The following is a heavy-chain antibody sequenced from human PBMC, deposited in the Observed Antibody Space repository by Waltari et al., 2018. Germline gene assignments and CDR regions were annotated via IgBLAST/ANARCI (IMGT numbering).Heavy chain of an antibody. CDR2: ISSSSSYI. J-gene: IGHJ4*02. CDR3: ASLHYDFWSGYPDFDY. D-gene: IGHD3-3*01. CDR1: GFTFSSYS. V-gene: IGHV3-21*01. Sequence: EVQLVESGGGLVKPGGSLRLSCAASGFTFSSYSMNWVRQAPGKGLEWVSSISSSSSYINYADSVKGRFTISRDNAKNSLYLQMNSLRAEDTAVYYCASLHYDFWSGYPDFDYWGQGTLVTVSS.